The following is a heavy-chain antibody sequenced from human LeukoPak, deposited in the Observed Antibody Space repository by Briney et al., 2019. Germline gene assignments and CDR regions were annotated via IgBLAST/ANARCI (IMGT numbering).Heavy chain of an antibody. CDR2: IYHSGST. CDR1: GYSISSGYY. Sequence: SETLSLTCAVSGYSISSGYYWGWIRQPPGKGLEWIGSIYHSGSTYYNPSLKSRVTISVDTSKNQFSLKLSSVTAADTAVYYCARRKGGDCFDYWGQGTLVTVSS. D-gene: IGHD2-21*01. CDR3: ARRKGGDCFDY. V-gene: IGHV4-38-2*01. J-gene: IGHJ4*02.